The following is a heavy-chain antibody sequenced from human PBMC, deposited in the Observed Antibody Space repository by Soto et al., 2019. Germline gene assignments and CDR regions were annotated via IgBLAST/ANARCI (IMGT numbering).Heavy chain of an antibody. CDR1: GGSINSYY. J-gene: IGHJ4*02. CDR3: ASEAAAAGSFDY. V-gene: IGHV4-59*01. CDR2: IYYSGIT. Sequence: QVQLQETGPGLVKPSETLSLTGTVSGGSINSYYWSWLRQPPGKGLEWIGYIYYSGITDYNPPLISRVSISVDTSKNQFSLKLSSVTAADTAVYYCASEAAAAGSFDYWGQGTLVTVSS. D-gene: IGHD6-13*01.